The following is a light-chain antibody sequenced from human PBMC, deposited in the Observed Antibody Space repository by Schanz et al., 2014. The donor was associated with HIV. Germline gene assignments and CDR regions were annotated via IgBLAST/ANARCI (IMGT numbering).Light chain of an antibody. V-gene: IGLV2-14*02. CDR2: EAT. J-gene: IGLJ3*02. CDR3: SSYTSSNTWV. CDR1: SSDVGSYNL. Sequence: QSALTQPASVSGSPGQSITISCTGTSSDVGSYNLVSWYQQHPGKAPKLMIYEATKRPTGVSSRFSGSKSGNTASLTISGLQAEDEADYYCSSYTSSNTWVFGGGTKLTVL.